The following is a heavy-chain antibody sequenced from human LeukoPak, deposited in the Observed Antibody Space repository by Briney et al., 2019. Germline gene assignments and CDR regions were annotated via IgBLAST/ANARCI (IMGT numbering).Heavy chain of an antibody. D-gene: IGHD2-15*01. Sequence: ASVKVSCKASGYTFTSYAMHWVRQAPGQRLEWMGWINVGNGNTKYSQEFQGRVTITRDTSASTAYMELSSLRSEDMAVYYCARSARPYCSGGSCYRDPLDYWGQGTLVTVSS. CDR2: INVGNGNT. CDR3: ARSARPYCSGGSCYRDPLDY. V-gene: IGHV1-3*03. CDR1: GYTFTSYA. J-gene: IGHJ4*02.